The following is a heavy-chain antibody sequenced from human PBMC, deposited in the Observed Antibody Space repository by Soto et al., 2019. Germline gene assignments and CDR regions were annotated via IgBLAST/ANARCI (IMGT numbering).Heavy chain of an antibody. Sequence: QVQLVQSGAEMRKPGSSLRVSCKASGGTFSDFAFSWVRQAPGQGLEWMGGIVPRFGSPNYAQKFGGRVTITADTSTSTVYMELSSLRFDDTAVYFFERDRIQLRLGKYSFNAMDVWGQGTTITVSS. V-gene: IGHV1-69*06. CDR3: ERDRIQLRLGKYSFNAMDV. D-gene: IGHD3-16*01. CDR1: GGTFSDFA. J-gene: IGHJ6*02. CDR2: IVPRFGSP.